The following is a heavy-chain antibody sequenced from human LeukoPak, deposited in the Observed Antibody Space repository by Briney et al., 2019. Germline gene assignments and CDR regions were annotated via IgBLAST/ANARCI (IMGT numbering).Heavy chain of an antibody. D-gene: IGHD1-26*01. J-gene: IGHJ6*03. CDR2: INPNSGGT. CDR3: ARDPDSTVGQRYYYYYYMDV. CDR1: GYTFTGYY. V-gene: IGHV1-2*02. Sequence: ASVKVSCKASGYTFTGYYMHWVRQAPGQGLEWMGWINPNSGGTNYAQKFQGRVTMTRDTPISTAYMELSRLRSDDTAVYYCARDPDSTVGQRYYYYYYMDVWGKGTTVTVSS.